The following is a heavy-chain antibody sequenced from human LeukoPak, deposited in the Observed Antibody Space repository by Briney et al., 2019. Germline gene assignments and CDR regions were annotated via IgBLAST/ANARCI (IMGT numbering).Heavy chain of an antibody. Sequence: PSETLSLTCTVSGGSISSGSYYWSWIRQPAGKGLEWIGRIYTSGSTNYNPSLKSRVTISVDTSKNQFSLKLSSVTAADTAVYYCASRSGYSSSWVEDYWGQGTLVTVSS. CDR3: ASRSGYSSSWVEDY. J-gene: IGHJ4*02. CDR1: GGSISSGSYY. V-gene: IGHV4-61*02. D-gene: IGHD6-13*01. CDR2: IYTSGST.